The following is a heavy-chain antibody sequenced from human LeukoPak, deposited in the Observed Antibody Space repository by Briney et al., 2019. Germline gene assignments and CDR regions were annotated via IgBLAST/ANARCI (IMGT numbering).Heavy chain of an antibody. Sequence: GGSLRLSCAASGFTFSKYNMNWVRQAPEKGLEWISSISGSSAYIYYADSVKGRFTISRDNAKNSLYLQMNSLRADDTAMYYCVRIPNSANFPNWFDPWGQGTLVTVSS. CDR2: ISGSSAYI. CDR1: GFTFSKYN. D-gene: IGHD2/OR15-2a*01. J-gene: IGHJ5*02. V-gene: IGHV3-21*01. CDR3: VRIPNSANFPNWFDP.